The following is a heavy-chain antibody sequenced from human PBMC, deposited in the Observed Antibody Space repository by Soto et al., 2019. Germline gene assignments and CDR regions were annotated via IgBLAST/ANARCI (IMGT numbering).Heavy chain of an antibody. CDR3: ADSAWYTPDGYFHH. CDR1: GFTFSGYA. Sequence: EVQLLESGGGSVQPGGSLRLSCAASGFTFSGYAMTWVRQAAGKGLEWVSGISGSGATTYYADSVKGRFTISRDNPKNTLFLQMNSLRAEDTSVYYCADSAWYTPDGYFHHWGQGTLVTVSS. J-gene: IGHJ1*01. CDR2: ISGSGATT. V-gene: IGHV3-23*01. D-gene: IGHD6-19*01.